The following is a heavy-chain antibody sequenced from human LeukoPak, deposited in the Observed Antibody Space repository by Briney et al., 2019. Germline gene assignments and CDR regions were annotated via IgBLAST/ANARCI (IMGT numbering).Heavy chain of an antibody. CDR3: ADYDFWSGFYYMDV. D-gene: IGHD3-3*01. CDR2: IRYSGST. Sequence: SETLSLTCTVSGGSISSSSYYWGWIRQPPGKGLEWIGSIRYSGSTYYNPSLKSRVTISVDTSKNQFSLKLSSVTAADTAVYYCADYDFWSGFYYMDVWGKGTTLTVSS. V-gene: IGHV4-39*01. J-gene: IGHJ6*03. CDR1: GGSISSSSYY.